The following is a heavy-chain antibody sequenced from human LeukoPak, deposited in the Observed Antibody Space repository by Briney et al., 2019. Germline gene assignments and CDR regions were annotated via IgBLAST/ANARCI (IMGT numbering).Heavy chain of an antibody. V-gene: IGHV3-11*04. CDR1: GFTFSDYY. D-gene: IGHD1-1*01. J-gene: IGHJ6*02. CDR2: ISSSGSTI. CDR3: TSTQLERGEYDYTMDV. Sequence: GGSLRLSCAASGFTFSDYYMSWIRQAPGKGLEWVSYISSSGSTIYYADSVKGRFTISRDNAKNSLYLQMNSLRAEDTAVYYCTSTQLERGEYDYTMDVWGQGTTVTVSS.